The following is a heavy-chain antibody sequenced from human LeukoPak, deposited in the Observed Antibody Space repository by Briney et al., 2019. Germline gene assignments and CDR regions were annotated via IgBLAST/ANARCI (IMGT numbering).Heavy chain of an antibody. J-gene: IGHJ2*01. Sequence: PSETLSLTCIVPGGSISGYYWSWIRQPPGKGLEWIGFIYYSGTTNYNPSLKSRVTISVDTSKSQFSLSLNSVTAADTAVYYCAREGDYSGYFGLRSFDLWGRGTLVTVSS. D-gene: IGHD5-12*01. CDR3: AREGDYSGYFGLRSFDL. CDR2: IYYSGTT. CDR1: GGSISGYY. V-gene: IGHV4-59*01.